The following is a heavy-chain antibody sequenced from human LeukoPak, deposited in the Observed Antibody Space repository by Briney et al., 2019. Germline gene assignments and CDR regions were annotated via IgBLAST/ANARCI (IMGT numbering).Heavy chain of an antibody. Sequence: SETLSLTCAVYGGSFSGYYWSCIREPPEKGGEWIGEFNHSGSTKYNPPLKSRVTISVDTSKNHFFLKLSSVAGAETAVYYRAKKLNYVGGYSSSWYGGYFDYWGQGTLVTVSS. CDR3: AKKLNYVGGYSSSWYGGYFDY. J-gene: IGHJ4*02. V-gene: IGHV4-34*01. D-gene: IGHD6-13*01. CDR1: GGSFSGYY. CDR2: FNHSGST.